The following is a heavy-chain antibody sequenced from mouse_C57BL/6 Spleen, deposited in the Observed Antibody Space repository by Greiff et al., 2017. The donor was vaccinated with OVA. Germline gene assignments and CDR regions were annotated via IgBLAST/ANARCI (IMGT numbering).Heavy chain of an antibody. Sequence: QVQLQQPGAELVKPGASVKMSCKASGYTFTSYWITWVKQRPGQGLEWIGDIYPGSGSTNYNEKFKSKATLTVYTSSSTAYMQLSSLTSEDSAVYYCAELAYFDVWGTGTTVTVSS. CDR2: IYPGSGST. J-gene: IGHJ1*03. V-gene: IGHV1-55*01. CDR3: AELAYFDV. CDR1: GYTFTSYW.